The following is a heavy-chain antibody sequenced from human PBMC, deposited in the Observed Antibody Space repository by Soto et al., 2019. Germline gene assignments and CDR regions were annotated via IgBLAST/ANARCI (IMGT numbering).Heavy chain of an antibody. J-gene: IGHJ3*02. Sequence: QVQLVQSGAEVKKPGASVKVSCKASGYTXXGYYMHWVRQAXGXXXEWMGWINPNSGGTNYAQKFQGWVTMTRDTSISTAYMELSRLRSDDTAVYYCAREESGSYPGAFDIWGQGTMVTVSS. V-gene: IGHV1-2*04. CDR3: AREESGSYPGAFDI. D-gene: IGHD1-26*01. CDR1: GYTXXGYY. CDR2: INPNSGGT.